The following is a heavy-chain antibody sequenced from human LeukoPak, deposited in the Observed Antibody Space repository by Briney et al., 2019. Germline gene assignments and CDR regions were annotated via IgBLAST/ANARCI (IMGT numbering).Heavy chain of an antibody. CDR1: GFTFSSYG. D-gene: IGHD1-26*01. V-gene: IGHV3-30*02. J-gene: IGHJ4*02. CDR2: IRYDGSNK. CDR3: AKELNEVGATYFDY. Sequence: GGSLRLSCAASGFTFSSYGMHWVRQAPGKGLEWVAFIRYDGSNKYYADSVKGRFTISRDNSKNTLYLQMNSLRAEDTAVYYRAKELNEVGATYFDYWGQGTLVTVSS.